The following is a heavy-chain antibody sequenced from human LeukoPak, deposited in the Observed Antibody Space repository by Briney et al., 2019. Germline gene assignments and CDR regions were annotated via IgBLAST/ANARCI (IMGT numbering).Heavy chain of an antibody. CDR2: IYYSGSI. Sequence: SETLSLTCTVSGASISSYYWSWIRQPPGKGLEWIGDIYYSGSIKYNPSLKSRVTMSVDMSKNQFSLKLSSVTAADTAIYYCARENPSGYYNRPIDYWGQGTLVTVSS. CDR1: GASISSYY. J-gene: IGHJ4*02. CDR3: ARENPSGYYNRPIDY. D-gene: IGHD3-22*01. V-gene: IGHV4-59*01.